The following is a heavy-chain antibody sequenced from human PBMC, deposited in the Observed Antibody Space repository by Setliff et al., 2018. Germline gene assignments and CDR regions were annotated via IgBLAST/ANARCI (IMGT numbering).Heavy chain of an antibody. J-gene: IGHJ5*01. CDR3: ARARYCSGGRCYWTWLDS. V-gene: IGHV4-39*01. CDR2: IYYSATT. D-gene: IGHD2-15*01. CDR1: GDSISSNSHY. Sequence: PSETLSLTCIVSGDSISSNSHYWGWIRQPPGKGLEWIGTIYYSATTYCNPSLKSRVTISVDTSKNQFSLKLSSVTAADTAVYYCARARYCSGGRCYWTWLDSWAQGTLVTVSS.